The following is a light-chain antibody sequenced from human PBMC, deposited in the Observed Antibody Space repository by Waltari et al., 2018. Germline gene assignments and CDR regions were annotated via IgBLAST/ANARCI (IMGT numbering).Light chain of an antibody. J-gene: IGLJ1*01. CDR1: HANLGSNF. V-gene: IGLV1-47*01. CDR3: ASWDDSHYV. Sequence: QSVLTQPPSASGTPGQRVSIPCSGSHANLGSNFLYWYQQFPGMAPQLLIYRNKQRPSGVPDRFSGSKFGTSASLAISGLRSEDEAVYYCASWDDSHYVFGTGTKVTVL. CDR2: RNK.